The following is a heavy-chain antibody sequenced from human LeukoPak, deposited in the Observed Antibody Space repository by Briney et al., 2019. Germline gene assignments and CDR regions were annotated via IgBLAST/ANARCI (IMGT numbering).Heavy chain of an antibody. CDR2: MNPHKTNT. CDR1: GYTFSAYG. V-gene: IGHV1-18*01. Sequence: SVKVSCKASGYTFSAYGINWVGLAPGQGLEWMASMNPHKTNTLYEQTFQGRVTLTTDTSTNTAYMEVTSLRADDTAIYYCARRKYGFNYNGIDVWGQGTTVTVSS. J-gene: IGHJ6*02. D-gene: IGHD3-10*01. CDR3: ARRKYGFNYNGIDV.